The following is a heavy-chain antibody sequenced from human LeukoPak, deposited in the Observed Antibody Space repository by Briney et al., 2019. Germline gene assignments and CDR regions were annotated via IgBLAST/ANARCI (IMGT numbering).Heavy chain of an antibody. D-gene: IGHD5-18*01. J-gene: IGHJ4*02. CDR1: GFTFSSYA. Sequence: TGGSLRLSCAASGFTFSSYAMSWVRQAPGKGLEWVSSISSSSSYIYYADSVKGRFTISRDNAKNSLYLQMNSLRAEDTAVYYCARDSPRGYSYGYYPDFDYWGQGTLVTVSS. CDR3: ARDSPRGYSYGYYPDFDY. V-gene: IGHV3-21*01. CDR2: ISSSSSYI.